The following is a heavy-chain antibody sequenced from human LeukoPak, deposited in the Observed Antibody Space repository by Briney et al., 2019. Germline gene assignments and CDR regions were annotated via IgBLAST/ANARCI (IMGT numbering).Heavy chain of an antibody. CDR1: GGAFSSYT. CDR3: AIDGFRGAPHYYMDV. CDR2: IIPIFDTA. D-gene: IGHD2-15*01. Sequence: ASVKVSCKASGGAFSSYTINWVRQAPGQGLEWMGGIIPIFDTAKYAQKFQGRVTMTADESTTTAYMELSNLRSEDTAIYYCAIDGFRGAPHYYMDVWGKGTTVSVSS. V-gene: IGHV1-69*13. J-gene: IGHJ6*03.